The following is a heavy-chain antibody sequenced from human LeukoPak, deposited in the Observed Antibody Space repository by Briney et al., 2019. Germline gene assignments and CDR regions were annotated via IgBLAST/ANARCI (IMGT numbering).Heavy chain of an antibody. CDR3: ARSYDYGAIGYFDY. Sequence: AGGSLRLSCAASGFTFSGYPIHWVRQAPGKGLEWVAVISYDGSNKYYADSVKGRFTISRDNSKNTLYLQMNSLRAEDTAVYYCARSYDYGAIGYFDYWGQGTLVTVSS. V-gene: IGHV3-30*14. J-gene: IGHJ4*02. CDR1: GFTFSGYP. CDR2: ISYDGSNK. D-gene: IGHD3-16*01.